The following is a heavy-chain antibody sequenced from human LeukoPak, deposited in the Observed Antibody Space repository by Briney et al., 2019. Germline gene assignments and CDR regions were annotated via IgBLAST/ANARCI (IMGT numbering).Heavy chain of an antibody. CDR3: AREWFGELI. Sequence: GGSLRLSCAASGFTFNGYSMHWVRQAPGKGLEWISFIRHDSSEIYYADSVKGRFTISRDNAKNSLYLQMNSLRADDTAVYYCAREWFGELIWGQGTLVTVSS. D-gene: IGHD3-10*01. J-gene: IGHJ4*02. CDR1: GFTFNGYS. CDR2: IRHDSSEI. V-gene: IGHV3-48*01.